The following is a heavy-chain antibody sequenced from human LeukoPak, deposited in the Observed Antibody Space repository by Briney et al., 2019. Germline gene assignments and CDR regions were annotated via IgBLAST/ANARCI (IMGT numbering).Heavy chain of an antibody. CDR2: FDPEDGET. CDR3: ATGELSSGWYVLDY. J-gene: IGHJ4*02. Sequence: APVKVSCKVSGYTLTELSMHWVRQAPGKGLEWMGGFDPEDGETIYAQKFQGRVTMTEDTSTDTAYMELSSLRSEDTAVYYCATGELSSGWYVLDYWGQGTLVTVSS. D-gene: IGHD6-19*01. CDR1: GYTLTELS. V-gene: IGHV1-24*01.